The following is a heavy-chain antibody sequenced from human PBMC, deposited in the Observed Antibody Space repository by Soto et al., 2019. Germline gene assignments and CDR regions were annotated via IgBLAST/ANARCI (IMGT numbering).Heavy chain of an antibody. Sequence: EVQLVESGGGLVQPGGSLRLSCEASGFTFSSFEMNWVRQAPGKGLEWVSYISRNSNFIYYADSVKGRFTVSRDNAKKSLYLQMSSLRAEDTAVYYCASGPGYYDTYAEVEAFDIWGQGTLVTVSS. CDR1: GFTFSSFE. D-gene: IGHD3-22*01. CDR3: ASGPGYYDTYAEVEAFDI. J-gene: IGHJ3*02. CDR2: ISRNSNFI. V-gene: IGHV3-48*03.